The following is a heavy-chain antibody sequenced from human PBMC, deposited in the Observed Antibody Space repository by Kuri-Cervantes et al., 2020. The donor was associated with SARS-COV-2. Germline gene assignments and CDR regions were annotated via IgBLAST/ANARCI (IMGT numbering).Heavy chain of an antibody. V-gene: IGHV4-38-2*02. CDR2: IYTSGST. CDR3: ARVPQGSSSGWYSVTSLGEMDY. J-gene: IGHJ4*02. D-gene: IGHD6-19*01. CDR1: GYSISSGYY. Sequence: SETLSLTCTVSGYSISSGYYWGWIRQPPGKGLEWIGRIYTSGSTNYNPSLKSRVTMSVDTSKNQFSLKLSSVTAADTAVYYCARVPQGSSSGWYSVTSLGEMDYWGQGTLVTVSS.